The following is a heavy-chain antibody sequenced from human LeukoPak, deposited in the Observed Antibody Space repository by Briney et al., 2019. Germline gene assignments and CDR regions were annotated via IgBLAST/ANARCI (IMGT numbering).Heavy chain of an antibody. CDR2: IFQTGST. D-gene: IGHD3-16*01. Sequence: TPSGTLSLTCVVSGASITSTNNWWSWVRQSPGKGLEWIGDIFQTGSTYYNPSLKSRVTKSVDTSKNQFSLNLNSVTAADTAVYYCARHDRGGLDAFDIWGQGTMVTVFS. V-gene: IGHV4-4*02. CDR1: GASITSTNNW. J-gene: IGHJ3*02. CDR3: ARHDRGGLDAFDI.